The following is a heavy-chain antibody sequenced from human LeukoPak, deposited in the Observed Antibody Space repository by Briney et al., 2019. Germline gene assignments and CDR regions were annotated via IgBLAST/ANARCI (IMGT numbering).Heavy chain of an antibody. J-gene: IGHJ4*02. Sequence: GGSLRLSCAASGFTFSSYAMHWVRQAPGKGLEWVAVISYDGSNRYYADSVKGRLTISRDNSKNTLYLQMNSLRAEDTAVYYCARTTYYYDSSGYAYWGQGTLVTVSS. CDR1: GFTFSSYA. D-gene: IGHD3-22*01. V-gene: IGHV3-30-3*01. CDR2: ISYDGSNR. CDR3: ARTTYYYDSSGYAY.